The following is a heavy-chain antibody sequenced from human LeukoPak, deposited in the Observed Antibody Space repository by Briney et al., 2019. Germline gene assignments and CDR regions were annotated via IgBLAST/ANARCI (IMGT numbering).Heavy chain of an antibody. CDR1: GFTFSDHH. CDR3: ARTYGYYYYFLDV. Sequence: PGGSLRLSCAASGFTFSDHHMTWIRQAPGQGLEWISYISGDGETIYFTDSVKGRFSVSRDNAKSSLYLQMDRLRGDDTAVHYCARTYGYYYYFLDVWGKGSTVIVS. J-gene: IGHJ6*03. V-gene: IGHV3-11*01. D-gene: IGHD3-10*01. CDR2: ISGDGETI.